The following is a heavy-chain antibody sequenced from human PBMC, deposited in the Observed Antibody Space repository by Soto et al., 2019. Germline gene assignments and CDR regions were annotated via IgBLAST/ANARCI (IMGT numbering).Heavy chain of an antibody. CDR3: VRDRTSGLYRDFDY. D-gene: IGHD6-19*01. CDR1: GFPFINYW. V-gene: IGHV3-74*01. CDR2: INLDGGVT. J-gene: IGHJ4*02. Sequence: EVQLVESGGGLVQPGGSLRLSCAASGFPFINYWMHWVRQAPGKGLMWVSRINLDGGVTTYADSVEGRFTISRDNAQNTLYLEMNSLRAEDTAVYYCVRDRTSGLYRDFDYWGQGTLVTASS.